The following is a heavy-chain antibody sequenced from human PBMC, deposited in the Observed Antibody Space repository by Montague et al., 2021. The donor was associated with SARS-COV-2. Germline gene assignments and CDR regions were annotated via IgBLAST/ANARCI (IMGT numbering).Heavy chain of an antibody. CDR3: ARDQGHNRWIYDY. D-gene: IGHD1-14*01. CDR1: CGSISTSY. J-gene: IGHJ4*02. V-gene: IGHV4-59*01. Sequence: SETLSLTCTVSCGSISTSYWSWIRQSPGKGLEWIGYISYSGSTNYNPSLKSRVTISMDTSENQFSLKLTSVTAADTAVYYCARDQGHNRWIYDYWGQGTLVTVSS. CDR2: ISYSGST.